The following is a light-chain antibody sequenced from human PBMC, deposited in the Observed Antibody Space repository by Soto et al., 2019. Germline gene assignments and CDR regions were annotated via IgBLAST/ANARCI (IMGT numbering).Light chain of an antibody. V-gene: IGLV1-47*01. CDR3: AGSDAGLSSWV. CDR2: RNN. CDR1: SSNIGDNY. Sequence: QSVLTQPPSASGTPGQRVTISCSGSSSNIGDNYVYWYQQLPATDPNLLIYRNNQRPSAGPDRFSGSKSGTSATLAISGRRSEDEAAYYCAGSDAGLSSWVFGGGTKLTVL. J-gene: IGLJ3*02.